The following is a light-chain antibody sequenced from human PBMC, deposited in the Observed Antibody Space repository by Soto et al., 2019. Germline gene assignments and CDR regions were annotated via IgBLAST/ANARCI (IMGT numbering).Light chain of an antibody. Sequence: EIVLTQSPGTLSLSPGERATLSCRASQSVSSSYLAWYQQKPGQAPRLLIYGASTRATGTPARFSGSGSGTEFTLTISSLQSEDFAVYYCQHYNNWPPWTFGQGTKVDIK. V-gene: IGKV3-15*01. CDR3: QHYNNWPPWT. J-gene: IGKJ1*01. CDR1: QSVSSSY. CDR2: GAS.